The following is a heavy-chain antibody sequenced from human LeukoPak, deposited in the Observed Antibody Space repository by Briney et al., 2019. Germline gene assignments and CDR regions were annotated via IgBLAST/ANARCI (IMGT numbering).Heavy chain of an antibody. V-gene: IGHV4-34*01. CDR2: INHSGST. CDR1: GGSFRGYY. CDR3: ARGVYSSGPPSDY. Sequence: SETLSLTCAVYGGSFRGYYWSWILEPPGKGLERIGEINHSGSTNYNPSLKNRVTISVDTSKNQFSLKLSSVTAADTAVYYCARGVYSSGPPSDYWGQGTLVTVSS. D-gene: IGHD6-19*01. J-gene: IGHJ4*02.